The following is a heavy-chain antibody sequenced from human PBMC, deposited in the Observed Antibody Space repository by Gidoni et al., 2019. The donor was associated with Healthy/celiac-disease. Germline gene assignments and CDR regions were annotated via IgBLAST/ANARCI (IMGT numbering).Heavy chain of an antibody. V-gene: IGHV3-33*01. D-gene: IGHD6-13*01. CDR3: ARSSPLSSSWYAISD. CDR2: IWYDGRNK. Sequence: QVQLVESGGGLVQPGRSRRLSRAASGSTFSSYGMHWVRPAPGKGLEWVTVIWYDGRNKYCADSVKGRFTISRDNSKNALYLQMNSLRAEDTAVYYCARSSPLSSSWYAISDWGQGTLVTVSS. J-gene: IGHJ4*02. CDR1: GSTFSSYG.